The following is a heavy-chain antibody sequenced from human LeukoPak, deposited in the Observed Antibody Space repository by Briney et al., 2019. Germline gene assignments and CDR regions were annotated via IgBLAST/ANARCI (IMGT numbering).Heavy chain of an antibody. D-gene: IGHD5-18*01. J-gene: IGHJ4*02. CDR1: GGSFSGYY. V-gene: IGHV4-34*01. CDR3: ARGGYSYVDY. CDR2: INHSGST. Sequence: SETLSLTCAVYGGSFSGYYWSWIRQPPGKGREWIGEINHSGSTNYNPPLKSRVTISVDTSKNQFSLKLSSVTAADTAVYYCARGGYSYVDYWGQGTLVTVSS.